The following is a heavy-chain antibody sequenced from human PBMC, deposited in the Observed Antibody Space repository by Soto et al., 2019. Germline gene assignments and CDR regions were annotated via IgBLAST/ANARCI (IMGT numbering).Heavy chain of an antibody. J-gene: IGHJ6*02. CDR1: GGTFGSYT. D-gene: IGHD2-21*02. CDR2: IIPILGIA. CDR3: AQGIICGGDCYSSYYGMDV. V-gene: IGHV1-69*02. Sequence: EASVKVSCKASGGTFGSYTISWVRQAPGQGLEWMGRIIPILGIANYAQKFQGRVTITADKSTSTAYMELSSLRSEDTAVYYCAQGIICGGDCYSSYYGMDVWGQGTTVTVSS.